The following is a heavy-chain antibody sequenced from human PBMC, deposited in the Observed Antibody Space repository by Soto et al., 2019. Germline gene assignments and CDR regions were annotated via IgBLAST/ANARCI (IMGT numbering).Heavy chain of an antibody. CDR1: GGSFSGYY. CDR3: ARHKTTMLTVVSAFDP. J-gene: IGHJ5*02. V-gene: IGHV4-34*01. D-gene: IGHD3-22*01. Sequence: SETLSLTCAVYGGSFSGYYWSWIRQPPGKGLEWIGEINHSGSTNYNPSLKSRVTISVDTSKNHFSLKLSSVTAADTAVYYCARHKTTMLTVVSAFDPWGQGTRVTVSS. CDR2: INHSGST.